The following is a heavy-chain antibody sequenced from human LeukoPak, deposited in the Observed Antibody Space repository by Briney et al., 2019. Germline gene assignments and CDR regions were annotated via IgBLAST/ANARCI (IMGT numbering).Heavy chain of an antibody. D-gene: IGHD3-10*01. J-gene: IGHJ4*02. V-gene: IGHV1-2*06. Sequence: ASVKVSCKASGYSFTGYYMHWVRQAPGQGLEWMGRNNPNSGSTNYAQKFQGRVTMTRDTSISTAYMELSRLRSDDTAVYYCARAMVRGVITPDYWGQGTLVTVSS. CDR1: GYSFTGYY. CDR3: ARAMVRGVITPDY. CDR2: NNPNSGST.